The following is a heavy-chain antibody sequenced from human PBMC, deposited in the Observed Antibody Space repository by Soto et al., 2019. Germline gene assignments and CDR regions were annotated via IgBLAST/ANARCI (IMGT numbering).Heavy chain of an antibody. CDR3: EKDAVYNDGLWLMDH. V-gene: IGHV3-23*01. Sequence: GGSLRLSCTASGLPHSSFAMMWVRQAPGKGLECVSGIYGNGGGIEYADSVKGRFTISRDNSKNTVYLQMTDLRADDTAVYYCEKDAVYNDGLWLMDHWGQGTQVTVYS. D-gene: IGHD2-21*01. CDR2: IYGNGGGI. CDR1: GLPHSSFA. J-gene: IGHJ4*02.